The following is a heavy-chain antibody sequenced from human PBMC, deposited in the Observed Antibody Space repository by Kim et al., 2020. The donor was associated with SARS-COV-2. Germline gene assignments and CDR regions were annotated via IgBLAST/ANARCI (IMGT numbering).Heavy chain of an antibody. CDR1: GGSISSYY. J-gene: IGHJ4*02. CDR3: ARVSAKYYFDY. V-gene: IGHV4-59*13. CDR2: IYYSGST. Sequence: SETLSLTCTVSGGSISSYYWSWIRQPPGKGLEWIGYIYYSGSTNYNPSLKSRVTISVDTSKNQFSLKLSSVTAADTAVYYFARVSAKYYFDYWGQGTLVT.